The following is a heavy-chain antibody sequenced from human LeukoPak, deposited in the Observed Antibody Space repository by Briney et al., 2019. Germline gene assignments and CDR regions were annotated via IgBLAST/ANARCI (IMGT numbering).Heavy chain of an antibody. J-gene: IGHJ6*03. Sequence: SVKVSCKASVDTFSSYTISWVPHAPGQGREWGGEIIRILETANYAQKFHGRVTITADESTSTDYMELSSLRSEDTAVYYCARGAGLERFLEWLSLSYMDVWGKGTTVTVSS. CDR1: VDTFSSYT. CDR3: ARGAGLERFLEWLSLSYMDV. D-gene: IGHD3-3*01. CDR2: IIRILETA. V-gene: IGHV1-69*01.